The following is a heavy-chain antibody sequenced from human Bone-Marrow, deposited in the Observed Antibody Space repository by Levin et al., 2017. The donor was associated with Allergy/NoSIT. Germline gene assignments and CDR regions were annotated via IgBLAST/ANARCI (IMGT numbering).Heavy chain of an antibody. Sequence: ASVKVSCKASGGTFSTYPISWVRQAPGQGLEWMGGIIPTLGAANYPQKFQGRVTITAHESTNIVFMEMTNLRSEDTAVYYCVRALGTVSGSGDVWGQGTKITVSS. CDR2: IIPTLGAA. V-gene: IGHV1-69*13. CDR1: GGTFSTYP. D-gene: IGHD3-16*01. J-gene: IGHJ6*02. CDR3: VRALGTVSGSGDV.